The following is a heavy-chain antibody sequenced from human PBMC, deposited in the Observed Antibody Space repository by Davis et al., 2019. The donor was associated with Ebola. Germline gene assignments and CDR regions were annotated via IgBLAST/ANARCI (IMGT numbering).Heavy chain of an antibody. D-gene: IGHD2-2*01. Sequence: PSETLSLTCTVSGGSIVISDYYWAWIRQTPGKGLEWIGSLYYNGDTYYNPSLESRVTISIDTSKNQFSLKLSSVTAADTSVYYCARGVDSSVSCYGYWGQGTLVTVSS. CDR2: LYYNGDT. J-gene: IGHJ4*02. CDR3: ARGVDSSVSCYGY. V-gene: IGHV4-39*01. CDR1: GGSIVISDYY.